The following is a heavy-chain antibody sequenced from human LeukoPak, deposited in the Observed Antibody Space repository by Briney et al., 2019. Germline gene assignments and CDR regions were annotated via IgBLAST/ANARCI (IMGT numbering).Heavy chain of an antibody. CDR1: GGSFSGYY. CDR3: ARHVWGSYRFDY. Sequence: SETLSLTCAVYGGSFSGYYGSWIRQPPGKGLEWIGEINHSGSTNYNPSLKSRVTISVDTSKNQFSLKLSSVTAADTAVYYCARHVWGSYRFDYWGQGTLVTVSS. J-gene: IGHJ4*02. CDR2: INHSGST. V-gene: IGHV4-34*01. D-gene: IGHD3-16*02.